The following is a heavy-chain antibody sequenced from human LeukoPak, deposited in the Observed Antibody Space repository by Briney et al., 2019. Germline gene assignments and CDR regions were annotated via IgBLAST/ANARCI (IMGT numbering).Heavy chain of an antibody. CDR3: ASDRVLGSGSLDN. D-gene: IGHD3-10*01. CDR1: GFSFSDFW. V-gene: IGHV3-74*01. Sequence: GGSLRLSCAASGFSFSDFWMHWVRQTPGKGLVWVSRIRGDGYDTNYADSVEGRFTISRDNARHTLYLQMNSLRADDTAVYYCASDRVLGSGSLDNWGQGTLVTVTS. CDR2: IRGDGYDT. J-gene: IGHJ4*02.